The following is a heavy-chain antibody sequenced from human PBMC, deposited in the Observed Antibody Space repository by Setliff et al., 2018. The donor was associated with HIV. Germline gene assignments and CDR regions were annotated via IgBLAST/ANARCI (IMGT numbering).Heavy chain of an antibody. CDR1: GIIFTDAW. Sequence: GGSLRLSCTTSGIIFTDAWMNWVRRAPGKGLEWVSAISGSGGSTYYADSVKGRFTISRDNSKKTLYLQMNSLRAEDTALYYCAKVVSYLYGPRLAFDFWGQGTLVTVSS. CDR3: AKVVSYLYGPRLAFDF. CDR2: ISGSGGST. D-gene: IGHD4-17*01. V-gene: IGHV3-23*01. J-gene: IGHJ4*02.